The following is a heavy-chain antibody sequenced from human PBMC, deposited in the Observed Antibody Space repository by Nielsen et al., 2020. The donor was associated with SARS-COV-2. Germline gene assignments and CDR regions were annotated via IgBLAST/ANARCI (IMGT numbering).Heavy chain of an antibody. D-gene: IGHD3-10*01. J-gene: IGHJ6*02. Sequence: VRQAPGKGLEWVAVISYDGSNEYYADSVKGRFTISRDNSKNTLYLQMNSLRAEDTAVYYCARDRVDLGSGTYYYYYGMDVWGQGTTVTVSS. CDR3: ARDRVDLGSGTYYYYYGMDV. V-gene: IGHV3-30*04. CDR2: ISYDGSNE.